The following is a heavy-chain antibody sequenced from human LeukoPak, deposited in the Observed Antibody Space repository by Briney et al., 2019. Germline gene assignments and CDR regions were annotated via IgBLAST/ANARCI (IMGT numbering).Heavy chain of an antibody. J-gene: IGHJ4*02. Sequence: ASVKVSCKASGYTFTSYTIHWVRQAPGQRLEWMGWINAGNGNTKCSQESQDRVTITRDTSASTAYVELRSLRSEDMAVYYCARESLKEYSGYDLDYWGQGTLVTVSS. CDR3: ARESLKEYSGYDLDY. CDR1: GYTFTSYT. CDR2: INAGNGNT. V-gene: IGHV1-3*03. D-gene: IGHD5-12*01.